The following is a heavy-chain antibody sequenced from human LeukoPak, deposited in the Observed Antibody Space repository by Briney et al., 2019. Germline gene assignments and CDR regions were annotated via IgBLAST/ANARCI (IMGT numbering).Heavy chain of an antibody. J-gene: IGHJ4*02. CDR1: GGSIHSSSYF. V-gene: IGHV4-39*06. Sequence: TSETLSLTCIVSGGSIHSSSYFWAWIRQPPGKGLEWIANIYYSGSTYYNPSLKSRVTITLDTSKNQFPLNLTSVTAADTALYYCARGRGYDPVVFYFDYWGQGTRVTVSS. CDR2: IYYSGST. D-gene: IGHD5-12*01. CDR3: ARGRGYDPVVFYFDY.